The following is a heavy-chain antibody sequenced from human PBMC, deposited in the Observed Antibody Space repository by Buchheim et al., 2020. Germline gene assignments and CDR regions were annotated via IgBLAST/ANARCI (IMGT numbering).Heavy chain of an antibody. V-gene: IGHV3-74*03. CDR3: AREQNWYFDL. J-gene: IGHJ2*01. CDR2: TNSDGSST. CDR1: GFTFSNHW. Sequence: EVQLVESGGGLVQPGGSLRLSCAASGFTFSNHWMHWVRQAPGKGLVWVSRTNSDGSSTAYADSVKGRFTISRDNAQNTLFLQMNSLRDEDTAVYYGAREQNWYFDLWGRGTL.